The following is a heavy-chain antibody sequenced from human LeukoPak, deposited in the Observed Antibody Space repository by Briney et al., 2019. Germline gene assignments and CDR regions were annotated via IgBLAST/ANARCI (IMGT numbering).Heavy chain of an antibody. J-gene: IGHJ4*02. CDR3: AKDQSYYGSGSYYNDRLGLDY. CDR2: ISGSGGST. V-gene: IGHV3-23*01. D-gene: IGHD3-10*01. CDR1: GFTFSSYA. Sequence: GGSLRLSCAASGFTFSSYAMSWVRQAPGKGLGWVSAISGSGGSTYYADSVKGRFTISRDNSKNTLYLQMNSLRAEDTAVYYCAKDQSYYGSGSYYNDRLGLDYWGQGTLVTVSS.